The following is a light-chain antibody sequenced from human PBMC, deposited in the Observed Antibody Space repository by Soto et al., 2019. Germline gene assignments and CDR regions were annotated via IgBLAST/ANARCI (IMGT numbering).Light chain of an antibody. V-gene: IGLV1-47*01. CDR1: SSNVGSNL. Sequence: QSELTQPPSVSGTPGQRVTISCSGSSSNVGSNLVYWYRQLPGTAPELLIYRDNQRPSGVPARFSGSKSGTSASLAISGLRSEDEADYYCAAGDENLSGPFFVFGTGTKLTVL. CDR2: RDN. CDR3: AAGDENLSGPFFV. J-gene: IGLJ1*01.